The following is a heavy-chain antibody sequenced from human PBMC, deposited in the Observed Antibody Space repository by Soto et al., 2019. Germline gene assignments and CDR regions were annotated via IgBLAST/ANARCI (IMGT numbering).Heavy chain of an antibody. CDR2: IKSKTDGGTT. Sequence: PRGSLRLSCAASGFTFSNAWMSWVRQAPGKGLEWVGRIKSKTDGGTTDYAAPVKGRFTISRDDSKNTLYLQMNSLKTEDTAVYYCTTEPMIVVVTDDAFDIWGQGTMVTVSS. V-gene: IGHV3-15*01. D-gene: IGHD3-22*01. J-gene: IGHJ3*02. CDR1: GFTFSNAW. CDR3: TTEPMIVVVTDDAFDI.